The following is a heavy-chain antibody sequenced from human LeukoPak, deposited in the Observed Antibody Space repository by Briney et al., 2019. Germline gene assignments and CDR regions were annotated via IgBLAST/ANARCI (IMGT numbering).Heavy chain of an antibody. J-gene: IGHJ3*01. CDR3: ARGNTSLGSAFDL. CDR2: SSGDGDTT. CDR1: RFNLRICA. V-gene: IGHV3-64*01. D-gene: IGHD3-16*01. Sequence: PGGSLRLSCTASRFNLRICAIHCFPQAPGGAVEYVLASSGDGDTTHCDNPFGGRCTIDRHYSKKIVYLQSASLKIEDMAIYYCARGNTSLGSAFDLWGRGTMVSVSP.